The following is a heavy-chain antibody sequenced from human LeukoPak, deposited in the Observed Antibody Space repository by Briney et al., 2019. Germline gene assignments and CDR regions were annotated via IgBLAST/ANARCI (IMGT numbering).Heavy chain of an antibody. CDR3: ATRNNLEY. CDR2: IKYDGTEK. Sequence: QPGGSLRLSCTVSGFTFSGHWMNWVRQAPGKGLEWVANIKYDGTEKHYVASVEGRFTISRDNAKEAVYLQMSNLRAEDTAVYYCATRNNLEYWGPGILVTVSS. V-gene: IGHV3-7*01. CDR1: GFTFSGHW. J-gene: IGHJ4*02.